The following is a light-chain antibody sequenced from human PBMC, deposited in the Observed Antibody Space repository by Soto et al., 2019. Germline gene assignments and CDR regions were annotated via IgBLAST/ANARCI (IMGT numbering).Light chain of an antibody. CDR1: QSINNY. J-gene: IGKJ4*01. CDR3: QQRSIWPLT. CDR2: DAS. Sequence: EIVLTQSPATLSLSPGERATLSCRASQSINNYLAWHQQKPGQAPRLLIYDASSRATGIPARFSGSGSGTDFTLTISSLEPEDFAVYYCQQRSIWPLTFGGGTKVDIK. V-gene: IGKV3-11*01.